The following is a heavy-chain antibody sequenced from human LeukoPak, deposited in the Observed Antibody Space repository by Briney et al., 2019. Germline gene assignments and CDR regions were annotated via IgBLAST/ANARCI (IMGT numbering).Heavy chain of an antibody. V-gene: IGHV3-74*01. D-gene: IGHD5-12*01. CDR1: GFTFSSYW. J-gene: IGHJ4*02. CDR3: ARDSGYPVVY. Sequence: GGSLRLSCAASGFTFSSYWMNWVRQAPGKGLVWVSRIASDGSSTTYADSVKGRFSISRDNAKNTLYLQMNSLRVEDTAVYYCARDSGYPVVYWGQGTLVTVSS. CDR2: IASDGSST.